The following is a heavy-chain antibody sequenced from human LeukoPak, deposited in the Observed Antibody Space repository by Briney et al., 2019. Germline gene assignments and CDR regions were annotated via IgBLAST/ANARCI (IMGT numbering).Heavy chain of an antibody. CDR2: IYHSGST. J-gene: IGHJ5*02. CDR1: GYSISSGYY. V-gene: IGHV4-38-2*02. Sequence: KPSETLSLTCTVSGYSISSGYYWGWIRQPPGKGLEWIGSIYHSGSTYYNPSLKSRVTISEDTSKNQFSLKLSSVAAADTAVYYCARDLPYYYDSSGYTAGFDPWGQGTLVTVSS. CDR3: ARDLPYYYDSSGYTAGFDP. D-gene: IGHD3-22*01.